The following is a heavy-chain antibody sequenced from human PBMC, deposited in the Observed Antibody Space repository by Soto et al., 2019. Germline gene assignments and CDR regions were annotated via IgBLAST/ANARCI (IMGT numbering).Heavy chain of an antibody. CDR3: ARDRGYCSGGRSPCWFDP. CDR1: GGSISSYY. V-gene: IGHV4-59*01. J-gene: IGHJ5*02. D-gene: IGHD2-15*01. Sequence: SETLSLTCTVSGGSISSYYWSWIRQPPGKGLEWIGYIYYSGSTNYNPSLKSRVTISVDTSKNQFSLKLSSVTAADTAVYYCARDRGYCSGGRSPCWFDPWGQGTLVTVSS. CDR2: IYYSGST.